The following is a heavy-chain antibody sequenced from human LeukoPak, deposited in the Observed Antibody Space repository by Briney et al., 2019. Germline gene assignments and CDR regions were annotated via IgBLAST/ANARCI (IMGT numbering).Heavy chain of an antibody. D-gene: IGHD1-7*01. J-gene: IGHJ3*02. CDR2: ISSSSSYI. Sequence: GGSLRLSCAASGFTFSSYSVNWVRQAPGKGLEWVSSISSSSSYIYYADSVKGRFTISRDNAKNSLYLQMNSLRAEDTAVYYCARDSGNYLDAFDIWGQGTMVTVPS. CDR3: ARDSGNYLDAFDI. CDR1: GFTFSSYS. V-gene: IGHV3-21*01.